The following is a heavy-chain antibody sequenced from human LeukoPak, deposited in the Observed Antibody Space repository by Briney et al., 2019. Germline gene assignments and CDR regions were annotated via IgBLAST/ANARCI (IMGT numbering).Heavy chain of an antibody. CDR1: RYTFTSYD. CDR2: MNPNSGNT. CDR3: ARAPRVRGVNFDY. V-gene: IGHV1-8*03. Sequence: ASLKVSCKASRYTFTSYDINWVPQTTGQGLEWMGWMNPNSGNTGYAQKFQGRVTITRNTSISTAYMELSSLRSEDTAVYYCARAPRVRGVNFDYWGQGTLVTVSS. D-gene: IGHD3-10*01. J-gene: IGHJ4*02.